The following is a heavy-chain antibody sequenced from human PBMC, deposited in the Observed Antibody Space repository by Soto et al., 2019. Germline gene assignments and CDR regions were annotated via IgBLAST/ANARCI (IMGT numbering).Heavy chain of an antibody. Sequence: HPGGSLRLSCAASGLTFSNYAMHWVRQAPGKGLEWVAVISYDGSNKYYADSVKGRFTISRDNSKNTLYLQMNSLRAEDTAVYYCARGVYLLGGYSGYDADYYYGMDVWGQGTTVTVSS. D-gene: IGHD5-12*01. CDR2: ISYDGSNK. CDR1: GLTFSNYA. J-gene: IGHJ6*02. V-gene: IGHV3-30-3*01. CDR3: ARGVYLLGGYSGYDADYYYGMDV.